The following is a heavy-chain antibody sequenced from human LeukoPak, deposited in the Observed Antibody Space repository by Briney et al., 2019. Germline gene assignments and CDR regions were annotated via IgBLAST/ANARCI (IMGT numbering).Heavy chain of an antibody. D-gene: IGHD2-15*01. CDR3: ARRVVAVTRSYGMDV. CDR2: INHSGST. V-gene: IGHV4-34*01. Sequence: SETLSLTCTVSGGSISSYYWSWIRQPPGKGLEWIGEINHSGSTNYNPSLKSRVTISVDTSKNQFSLKLSSVTAADTAVYYCARRVVAVTRSYGMDVWGQGTTVTVSS. CDR1: GGSISSYY. J-gene: IGHJ6*02.